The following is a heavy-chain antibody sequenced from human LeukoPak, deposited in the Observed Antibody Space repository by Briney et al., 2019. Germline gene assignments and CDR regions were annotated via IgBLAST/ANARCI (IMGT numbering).Heavy chain of an antibody. CDR3: ARRRGYGDYGRPFPLDY. CDR1: GFTFSSYA. J-gene: IGHJ4*02. Sequence: PGGSLRLSCAASGFTFSSYAMSWVRQAPGKGLEWVAVISYDGSNKYYADSVKGRFTISRDNSKNTLYLQMNSLRAEDTAVYYCARRRGYGDYGRPFPLDYWGQGTLVTVSS. V-gene: IGHV3-30*04. CDR2: ISYDGSNK. D-gene: IGHD4-17*01.